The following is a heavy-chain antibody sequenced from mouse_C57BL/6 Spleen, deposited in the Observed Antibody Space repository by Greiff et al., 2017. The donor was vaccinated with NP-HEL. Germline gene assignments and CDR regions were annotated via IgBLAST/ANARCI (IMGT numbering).Heavy chain of an antibody. Sequence: EVKLMESGGGLVQPGGSLKLSCAASGFTFSDYYMYWVRQTPEKRLEWVAYISNGGGSTYYPDTVKGRFTISRDNAKNTLYLQMSRLKSEDTAMYYCARGTGPWFAYWGQGTLVTVSA. D-gene: IGHD4-1*01. CDR1: GFTFSDYY. V-gene: IGHV5-12*01. CDR2: ISNGGGST. J-gene: IGHJ3*01. CDR3: ARGTGPWFAY.